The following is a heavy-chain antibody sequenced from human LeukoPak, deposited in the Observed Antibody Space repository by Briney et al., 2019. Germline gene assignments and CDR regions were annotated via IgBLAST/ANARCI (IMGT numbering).Heavy chain of an antibody. CDR2: IWYDGSNK. CDR3: AKDLRDYRYYFDY. CDR1: GFTFSSYG. D-gene: IGHD4-17*01. J-gene: IGHJ4*02. Sequence: GGSLRLSCAASGFTFSSYGMHWVRQAPGKGLEWVAVIWYDGSNKYYADSVKGRFTISRDNSKNTLYLQMNSLRAEDTAVYYCAKDLRDYRYYFDYWGQGTLVTASS. V-gene: IGHV3-33*06.